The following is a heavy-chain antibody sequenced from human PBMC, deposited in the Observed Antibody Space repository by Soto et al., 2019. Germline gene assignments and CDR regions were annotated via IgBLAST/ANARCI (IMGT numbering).Heavy chain of an antibody. CDR3: GPRPGGGGY. D-gene: IGHD3-10*01. CDR1: GFTVSNNY. V-gene: IGHV3-53*01. J-gene: IGHJ4*02. CDR2: IYSGGYT. Sequence: EVQLVESGGGLIQPGGSLRLSCAVSGFTVSNNYMSWVRQAPGKGLEGVSVIYSGGYTAYGDSVKGRFTISRDNSKNTLFLQMNGRGADDPAVFFCGPRPGGGGYWGQGTLVTVSS.